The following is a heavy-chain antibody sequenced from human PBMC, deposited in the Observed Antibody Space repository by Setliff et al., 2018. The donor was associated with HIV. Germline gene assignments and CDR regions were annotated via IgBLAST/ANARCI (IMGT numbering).Heavy chain of an antibody. CDR3: ATTYSSGSANNWFDP. J-gene: IGHJ5*02. Sequence: ASVKVSCKVSGYSFINNYMHWVQQAPGKGLEWMGLVDPEDGATIYAEKFQGRVTITADTSTDTAYMGLSSLRSEDTAVYYCATTYSSGSANNWFDPWGQGTLVTVSS. V-gene: IGHV1-69-2*01. CDR1: GYSFINNY. D-gene: IGHD6-19*01. CDR2: VDPEDGAT.